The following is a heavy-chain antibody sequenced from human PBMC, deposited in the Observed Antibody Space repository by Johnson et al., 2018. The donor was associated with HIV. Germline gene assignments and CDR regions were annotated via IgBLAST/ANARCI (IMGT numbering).Heavy chain of an antibody. CDR1: GFKLYEYD. V-gene: IGHV3-20*04. CDR3: ARGRPNYYDSSGRYGPVAFDI. Sequence: MLLVESGGDVVRPGGSLRISCVASGFKLYEYDVSWVRQVPGKGLEWVSGINWSGGGTAYADSVKGRFTVSSDNAKNSLYLQMNSLRAEDTALYYCARGRPNYYDSSGRYGPVAFDIWGQGTMVTVSS. J-gene: IGHJ3*02. D-gene: IGHD3-22*01. CDR2: INWSGGGT.